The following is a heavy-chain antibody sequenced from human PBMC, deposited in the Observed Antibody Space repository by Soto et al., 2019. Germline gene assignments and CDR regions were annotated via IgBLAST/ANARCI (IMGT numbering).Heavy chain of an antibody. D-gene: IGHD2-21*02. CDR3: ARGGCGGDCPVDY. CDR2: IIPIFGTA. J-gene: IGHJ4*02. V-gene: IGHV1-69*13. CDR1: GGTFSSYA. Sequence: SVKVSCKASGGTFSSYAISWVRQAPGQGLEWMGGIIPIFGTANYAQKFQGRVTITADESTSTAYMELSSLRSEDTAVYYCARGGCGGDCPVDYWGQGTLVTVSS.